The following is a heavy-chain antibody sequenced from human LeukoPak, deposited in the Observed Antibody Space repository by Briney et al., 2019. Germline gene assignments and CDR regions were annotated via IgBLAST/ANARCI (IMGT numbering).Heavy chain of an antibody. CDR3: ARDPEVDIVATIYYYYGMDV. CDR2: ISSSSTI. V-gene: IGHV3-48*02. CDR1: GFTFSSYS. D-gene: IGHD5-12*01. J-gene: IGHJ6*02. Sequence: GGSLRLSCAASGFTFSSYSMNWVRQAPGKGLEWVSYISSSSTIYYADSVKGRFTISRDNAKNSLYLQMNSLRDEDTAVYYCARDPEVDIVATIYYYYGMDVWGQGTTVTVSS.